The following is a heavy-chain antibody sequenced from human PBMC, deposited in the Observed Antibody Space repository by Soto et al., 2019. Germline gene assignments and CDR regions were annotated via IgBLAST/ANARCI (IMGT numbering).Heavy chain of an antibody. CDR2: INPDGSEK. CDR1: GFTFSSYW. D-gene: IGHD1-1*01. J-gene: IGHJ4*02. V-gene: IGHV3-7*03. Sequence: QPGGSLRLSCAASGFTFSSYWMSWVRQAPGKGLEWLANINPDGSEKYYVDSVKGRFTISRDNAKNSLYLRMNSLRAEDTAVYYCARGGNWNDYWGQGTLVTVSS. CDR3: ARGGNWNDY.